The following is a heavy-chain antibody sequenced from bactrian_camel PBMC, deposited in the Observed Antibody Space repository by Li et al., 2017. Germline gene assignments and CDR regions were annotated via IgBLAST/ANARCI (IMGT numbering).Heavy chain of an antibody. CDR3: VREKANTVTMGDLQN. CDR2: IYRGDAST. CDR1: GFVFSDYG. Sequence: DVQLVESGGGLVQPGGSLRLSCVASGFVFSDYGMSWVRQAPGKGLEWVSSIYRGDASTYYVDSVKGRFTIFGDNAKNTVILQMNGLKLEDSAVYYCVREKANTVTMGDLQNWGQGTQVTVS. V-gene: IGHV3S10*01. D-gene: IGHD3*01. J-gene: IGHJ4*01.